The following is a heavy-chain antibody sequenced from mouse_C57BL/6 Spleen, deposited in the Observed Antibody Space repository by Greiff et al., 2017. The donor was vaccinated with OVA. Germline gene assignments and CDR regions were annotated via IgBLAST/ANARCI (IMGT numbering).Heavy chain of an antibody. CDR3: ARDVITTVVDYFDY. V-gene: IGHV5-4*01. J-gene: IGHJ2*01. Sequence: EVQVVESGGGLVKPGGSLKLSCAASGFTFSSYAMSWVRQTPEKRLEWVATISDGGSYTYYPDNVKGRFTISRDNAKNNLYLQMSHLKSENTAMYYCARDVITTVVDYFDYWGQGTTLTVSS. CDR2: ISDGGSYT. D-gene: IGHD1-1*01. CDR1: GFTFSSYA.